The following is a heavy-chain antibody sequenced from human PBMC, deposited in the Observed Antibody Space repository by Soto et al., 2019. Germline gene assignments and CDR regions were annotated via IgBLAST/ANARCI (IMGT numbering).Heavy chain of an antibody. Sequence: GASVKVSCKASGYTFTSYGISWVRQAPGQGLEWMGWISAYNGNTNYAQKIQGRVTMTTDTSTSTAYMELRSLRSDDTAVYYCARGPTTVTTEDFDYWGQGTLVTVSS. V-gene: IGHV1-18*01. CDR3: ARGPTTVTTEDFDY. J-gene: IGHJ4*02. CDR1: GYTFTSYG. D-gene: IGHD4-17*01. CDR2: ISAYNGNT.